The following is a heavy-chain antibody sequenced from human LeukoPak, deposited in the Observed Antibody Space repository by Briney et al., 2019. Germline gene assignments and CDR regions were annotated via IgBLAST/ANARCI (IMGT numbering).Heavy chain of an antibody. Sequence: GESLKISCKGSGFSFSSYWMSWVRQAPGKGLEWVANINQDGSGKYYVDSVKGRFTISRDNAKNSLYLQMSSLRAEDTALYYCASRSSVAASGPGWGQGTLVTVSS. CDR1: GFSFSSYW. D-gene: IGHD2-15*01. V-gene: IGHV3-7*01. J-gene: IGHJ4*02. CDR3: ASRSSVAASGPG. CDR2: INQDGSGK.